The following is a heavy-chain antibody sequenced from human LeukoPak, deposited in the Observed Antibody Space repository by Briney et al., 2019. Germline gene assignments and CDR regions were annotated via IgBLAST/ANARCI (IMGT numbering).Heavy chain of an antibody. D-gene: IGHD1-26*01. CDR1: GFTFDDYA. J-gene: IGHJ4*02. CDR2: ISWNSGSI. Sequence: GGSLRLSCAASGFTFDDYAMHWVRQAPGKGLEWVSGISWNSGSIGYADSVKGRFTISRDNAKNSLYLQMNSLRAEDTALYYCASGEIYYGAAFDFWGRGSLVTVSS. CDR3: ASGEIYYGAAFDF. V-gene: IGHV3-9*01.